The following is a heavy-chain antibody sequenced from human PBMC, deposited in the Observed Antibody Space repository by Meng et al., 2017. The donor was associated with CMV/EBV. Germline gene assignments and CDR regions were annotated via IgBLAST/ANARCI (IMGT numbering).Heavy chain of an antibody. V-gene: IGHV4-31*02. D-gene: IGHD6-19*01. CDR2: ISYSGST. J-gene: IGHJ4*02. Sequence: CGSIRNVGYSWRWIRQHPGKRQGSFVYISYSGSTYYDQTLKSRVTISVDTSKNQFSLKLSSVTAADTAVYYCARGGTDSSGWYFDYWGQGTLVTVSS. CDR3: ARGGTDSSGWYFDY. CDR1: CGSIRNVGYS.